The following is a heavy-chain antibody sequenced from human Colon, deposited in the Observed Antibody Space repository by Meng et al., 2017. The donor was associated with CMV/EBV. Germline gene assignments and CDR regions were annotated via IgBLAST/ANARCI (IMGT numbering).Heavy chain of an antibody. CDR1: GFTFSNYN. J-gene: IGHJ6*02. V-gene: IGHV3-21*06. CDR2: ISSSGSYI. CDR3: ARDQAGDPLFYYTGLDV. D-gene: IGHD2-21*01. Sequence: GESLKISCTASGFTFSNYNVKWVRQAPGKGLEWVSSISSSGSYIYYADSVKGRFTISRDSAKTSVFLQMNNLRAEDTALYYCARDQAGDPLFYYTGLDVWGHGTPVTVSS.